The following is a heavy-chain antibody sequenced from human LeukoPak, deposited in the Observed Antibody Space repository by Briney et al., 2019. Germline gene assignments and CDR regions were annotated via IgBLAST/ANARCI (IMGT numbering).Heavy chain of an antibody. CDR1: GFTFSNCW. Sequence: GGSLRLSCAASGFTFSNCWMSWVRQAPGKGLEWVANIKQDGSEKYHVDSVKGRFTISRDNAKNSLYLQMNSLRAEDTAVYYCARAGGLDYWGQGTLVTVSS. V-gene: IGHV3-7*04. CDR3: ARAGGLDY. CDR2: IKQDGSEK. D-gene: IGHD3-16*01. J-gene: IGHJ4*02.